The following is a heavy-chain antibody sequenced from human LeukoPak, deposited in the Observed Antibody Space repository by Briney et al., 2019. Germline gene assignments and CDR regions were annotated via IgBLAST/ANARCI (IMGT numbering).Heavy chain of an antibody. J-gene: IGHJ3*02. V-gene: IGHV4-59*01. Sequence: TSETLSLTCTVSGGSISSYYWSWIRQPPGKGLECIGYIYYSGSTNYNPSLKSRVTISVDTSKNQFSLKLSSVTAADTAVYYCARVSRYSSSSDAFDIWGQGTMVTVSS. CDR1: GGSISSYY. CDR3: ARVSRYSSSSDAFDI. D-gene: IGHD6-13*01. CDR2: IYYSGST.